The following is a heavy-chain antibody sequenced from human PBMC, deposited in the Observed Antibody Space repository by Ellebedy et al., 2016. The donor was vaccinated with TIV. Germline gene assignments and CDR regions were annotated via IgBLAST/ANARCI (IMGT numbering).Heavy chain of an antibody. V-gene: IGHV4-39*01. CDR3: ARHLGIIAGRPSYFDY. D-gene: IGHD6-6*01. Sequence: MPSETLSLTCTVSGGPISRSNYYWGWIRQPPGKGLEWIATVSSSGSPYYKPSLKSRLTIFLDRSKHQFSLKLTSVLATDSAVYYCARHLGIIAGRPSYFDYWGHGILVTASS. CDR2: VSSSGSP. CDR1: GGPISRSNYY. J-gene: IGHJ4*01.